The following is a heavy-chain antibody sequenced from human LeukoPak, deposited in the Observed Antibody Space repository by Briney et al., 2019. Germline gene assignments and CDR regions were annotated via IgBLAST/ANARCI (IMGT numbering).Heavy chain of an antibody. D-gene: IGHD3-10*01. CDR3: ARDLVWFGEPKGYYNYMDV. J-gene: IGHJ6*03. CDR2: ISSSSSYI. V-gene: IGHV3-21*01. CDR1: GFTFSSYS. Sequence: GSLRLSCAASGFTFSSYSMNWVRQAPGKGLEWVSSISSSSSYIYYADSVKGRFTISRDNAKNSLYMQMNTLRAEDTAVYYSARDLVWFGEPKGYYNYMDVWGKGTTVTVSS.